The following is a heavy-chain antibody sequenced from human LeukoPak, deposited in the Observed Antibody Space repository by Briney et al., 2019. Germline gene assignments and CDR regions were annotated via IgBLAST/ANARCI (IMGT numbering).Heavy chain of an antibody. D-gene: IGHD1-26*01. J-gene: IGHJ4*02. Sequence: SETLSLTCTVSGGSISSYYWSWIRQPPGKGLEWIGCIYYSGSTNYNPSLKSRVTISVDTSKNQFSLKLSSVTAADTAVYYCARGLGSGNYYVGFDYWGQGTLVTVSS. CDR1: GGSISSYY. V-gene: IGHV4-59*01. CDR2: IYYSGST. CDR3: ARGLGSGNYYVGFDY.